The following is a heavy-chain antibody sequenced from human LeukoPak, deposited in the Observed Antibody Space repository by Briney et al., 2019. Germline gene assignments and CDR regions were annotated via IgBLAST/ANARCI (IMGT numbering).Heavy chain of an antibody. J-gene: IGHJ4*02. V-gene: IGHV3-53*05. CDR2: IYSGGST. D-gene: IGHD3-3*01. CDR3: ARGIFGVVIIQNYFDY. CDR1: GFTVSSNY. Sequence: GGSLRLSCAASGFTVSSNYMSWVRQAPGKGLEWVSVIYSGGSTYYADSVKGRFTISRDNSKNTLYLQMNSLRAEDTAVYYCARGIFGVVIIQNYFDYWGQGTLVTVSS.